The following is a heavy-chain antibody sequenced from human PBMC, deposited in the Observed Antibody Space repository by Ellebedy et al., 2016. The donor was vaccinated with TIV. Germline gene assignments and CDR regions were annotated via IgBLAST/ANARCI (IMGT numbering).Heavy chain of an antibody. V-gene: IGHV3-33*08. Sequence: GESLKISCAASGFTFSSYGMHWVRQAPGPGLEWVAIIWYDGSNKYYADSVKGRFTISRDSSKNTLYLQMNSLRAEDTAVYYCARDQLRCGGDCYSLPRYYFDYWGQGTLVTVSS. CDR3: ARDQLRCGGDCYSLPRYYFDY. D-gene: IGHD2-21*02. CDR1: GFTFSSYG. CDR2: IWYDGSNK. J-gene: IGHJ4*02.